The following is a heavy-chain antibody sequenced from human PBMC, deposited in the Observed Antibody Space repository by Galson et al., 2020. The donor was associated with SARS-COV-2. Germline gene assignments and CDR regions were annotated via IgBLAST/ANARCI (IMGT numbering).Heavy chain of an antibody. Sequence: SETLSLTCTVSGGSISSVGYYWSWVRQHPGEGLEWIGYVNYSGTTKYNPSLKSRITMSVDTSKNQFSLKLNSVTAADTAIYYCTVYYYDSGGSYFFDYWGLGTRVTVSS. V-gene: IGHV4-31*03. D-gene: IGHD3-22*01. CDR2: VNYSGTT. CDR1: GGSISSVGYY. J-gene: IGHJ4*02. CDR3: TVYYYDSGGSYFFDY.